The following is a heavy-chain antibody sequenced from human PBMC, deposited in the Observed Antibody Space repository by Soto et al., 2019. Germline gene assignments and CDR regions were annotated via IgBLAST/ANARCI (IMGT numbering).Heavy chain of an antibody. CDR3: ARVTELGYFAS. D-gene: IGHD1-7*01. CDR1: GFTVSSNH. Sequence: PGGSLRLSCTCSGFTVSSNHMSWVCQAPGKGLEWVSIIYSGGSTYYGDSVKGRFTISRDNSKNTLYLQMSSLRAEDTAVYYCARVTELGYFASWGPGTQGTVSS. J-gene: IGHJ4*02. CDR2: IYSGGST. V-gene: IGHV3-66*01.